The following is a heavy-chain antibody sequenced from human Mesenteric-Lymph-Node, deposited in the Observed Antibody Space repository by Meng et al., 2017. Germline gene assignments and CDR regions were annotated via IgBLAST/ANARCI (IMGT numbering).Heavy chain of an antibody. D-gene: IGHD5-12*01. CDR1: GGSISSGDYY. CDR3: ARDLGVATSIAGFVH. CDR2: IYYSGST. V-gene: IGHV4-30-4*01. Sequence: QVQLQESGPGLVKPSQNLSLICTVSGGSISSGDYYWSWIRQPPGKGLEWIGYIYYSGSTYYNPSLKSRVTISVDTSKNQFSLRLSSVTAADTAVYYCARDLGVATSIAGFVHWGQGTLVTVSS. J-gene: IGHJ4*02.